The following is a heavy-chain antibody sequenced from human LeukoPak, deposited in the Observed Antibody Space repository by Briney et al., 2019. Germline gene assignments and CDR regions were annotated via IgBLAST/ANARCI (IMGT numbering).Heavy chain of an antibody. Sequence: SSETLFLTCTVSGGSISSYYWGWIRQPPGKGLEWIGSIYYSGSTYYNPSLKSRVTISVDTSKNQFSLKLSSVTAADTAVYYCARLFASTAMPKNGGQGTLVTVSS. CDR2: IYYSGST. CDR3: ARLFASTAMPKN. J-gene: IGHJ4*02. D-gene: IGHD5-18*01. CDR1: GGSISSYY. V-gene: IGHV4-39*01.